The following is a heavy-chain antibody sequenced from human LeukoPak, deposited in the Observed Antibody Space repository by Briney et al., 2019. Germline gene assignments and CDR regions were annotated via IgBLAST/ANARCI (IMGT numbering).Heavy chain of an antibody. CDR2: IFHSGST. J-gene: IGHJ4*02. D-gene: IGHD2-15*01. CDR1: GYSISSDYY. Sequence: SETLSLTCTVSGYSISSDYYWAWIRQPPGKGLEWIGSIFHSGSTYYTPSLKSRVTISLDTSKNQFSLKMSSVTAADTAVYYCAGPVRGYCNGGSCYGYWGQGTLVTVSS. V-gene: IGHV4-38-2*02. CDR3: AGPVRGYCNGGSCYGY.